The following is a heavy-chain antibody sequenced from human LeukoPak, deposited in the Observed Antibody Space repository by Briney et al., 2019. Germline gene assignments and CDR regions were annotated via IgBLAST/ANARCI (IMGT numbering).Heavy chain of an antibody. Sequence: PGGSLRLSCTASGFTFRDYYMSWIRQAPGKGLEWVSYISSSGTTIYYADSVKGRFTISRDNAKNTLYLQMNSLRAEDTAVYYCARDAGAYTSSWYQGNWFDPWGQGTLVTVSS. J-gene: IGHJ5*02. V-gene: IGHV3-11*01. CDR2: ISSSGTTI. CDR3: ARDAGAYTSSWYQGNWFDP. D-gene: IGHD6-13*01. CDR1: GFTFRDYY.